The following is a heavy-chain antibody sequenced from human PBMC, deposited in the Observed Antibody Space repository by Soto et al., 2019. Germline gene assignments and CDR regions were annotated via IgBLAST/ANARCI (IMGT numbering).Heavy chain of an antibody. CDR3: ARDLGRWLQFVFDY. Sequence: ASVKVSCKASGYTFTSYGISWVRQAPGQGLEWMGWISAYNGNTNYAQKLQGRVTMTTDTSTSTAYMELRSLRSDDTAVYYCARDLGRWLQFVFDYWGQGTLVTVSS. CDR1: GYTFTSYG. D-gene: IGHD5-12*01. J-gene: IGHJ4*02. V-gene: IGHV1-18*01. CDR2: ISAYNGNT.